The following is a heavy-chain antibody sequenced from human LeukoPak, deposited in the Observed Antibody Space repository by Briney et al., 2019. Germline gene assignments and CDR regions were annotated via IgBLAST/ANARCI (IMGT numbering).Heavy chain of an antibody. V-gene: IGHV4-59*11. CDR2: IYYSGST. CDR3: ARGPHYHDSSGYSPYYYYYMDV. CDR1: SGSISSHC. Sequence: PSETPSLTCTVSSGSISSHCWSWIRQHPGKGLEWIGYIYYSGSTDYNPSLKSRVTISVDTSKNQFSLKLSSVTAADTAVYYCARGPHYHDSSGYSPYYYYYMDVWGKGTTVTVSS. D-gene: IGHD3-22*01. J-gene: IGHJ6*03.